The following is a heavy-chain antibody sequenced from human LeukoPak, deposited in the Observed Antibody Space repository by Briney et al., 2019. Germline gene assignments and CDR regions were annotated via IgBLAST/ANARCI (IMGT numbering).Heavy chain of an antibody. V-gene: IGHV5-51*01. CDR3: ARERPVYSSGWYPFDY. J-gene: IGHJ4*02. D-gene: IGHD6-19*01. Sequence: LGESLKISCKGSGYSFISYWIGWVRQMPGKGLEWMGIIYPGDSDTRYSPSFQGQVTISADKSISTAYLQWNSLKASDTAMYYCARERPVYSSGWYPFDYWGQGTLVTVSS. CDR2: IYPGDSDT. CDR1: GYSFISYW.